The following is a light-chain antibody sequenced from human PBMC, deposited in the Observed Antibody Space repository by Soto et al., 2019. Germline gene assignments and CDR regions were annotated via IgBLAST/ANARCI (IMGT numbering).Light chain of an antibody. CDR1: QSVSSSY. Sequence: EIVLTPSPVTLSLSPGERATLSCRASQSVSSSYLAWYQQKPGQAPRLLIYGASSRATGIPDRFSGSGSGTDFTLTISRLEPEDFAVYYCQQYGSSSWTFGQGTKVDIK. V-gene: IGKV3-20*01. CDR3: QQYGSSSWT. CDR2: GAS. J-gene: IGKJ1*01.